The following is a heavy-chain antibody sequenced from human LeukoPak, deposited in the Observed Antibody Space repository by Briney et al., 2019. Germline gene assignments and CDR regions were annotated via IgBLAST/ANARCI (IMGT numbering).Heavy chain of an antibody. J-gene: IGHJ3*02. CDR2: ISSSSTYI. D-gene: IGHD6-13*01. V-gene: IGHV3-21*01. CDR3: ARGGAAAGTDAFDI. CDR1: GFIFSTYS. Sequence: GGSLRLSCAASGFIFSTYSMNWVRQAPGKGLEWVSYISSSSTYINYADSVKGRFTISRDNAKNSLYLQMNSLRAEDTAVYYCARGGAAAGTDAFDIWGQGTMVTVSS.